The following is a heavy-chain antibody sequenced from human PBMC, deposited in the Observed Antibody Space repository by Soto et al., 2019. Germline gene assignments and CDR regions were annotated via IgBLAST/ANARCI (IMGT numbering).Heavy chain of an antibody. CDR1: GGSISSSRYY. Sequence: PETLSLTCTVSGGSISSSRYYWGWIRQPPGKWLEWIGSIYYSGKAYYNPSLKSRVAVSVDTSKNQSSLKVTSVTATDTPVYYCARHKDTSSRYLLPDFWGQGTLVTVSS. CDR3: ARHKDTSSRYLLPDF. V-gene: IGHV4-39*01. D-gene: IGHD6-13*01. J-gene: IGHJ4*02. CDR2: IYYSGKA.